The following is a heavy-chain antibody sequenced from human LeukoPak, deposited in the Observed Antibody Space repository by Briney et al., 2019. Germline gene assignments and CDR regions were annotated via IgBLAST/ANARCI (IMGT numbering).Heavy chain of an antibody. Sequence: SETLSLTCTVSGGSISNFYWNGIRQPTGKGLEWIGHIQTSGSTNYNPSLKSRVTMSVDTSKKQFSLRLSSVTAADTAVYYCASNYYYGAGSYYFVYWGQGILVTVSS. J-gene: IGHJ4*02. V-gene: IGHV4-4*07. D-gene: IGHD3-10*01. CDR2: IQTSGST. CDR3: ASNYYYGAGSYYFVY. CDR1: GGSISNFY.